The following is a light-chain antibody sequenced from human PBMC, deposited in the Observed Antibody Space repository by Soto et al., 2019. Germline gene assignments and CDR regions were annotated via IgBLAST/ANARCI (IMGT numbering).Light chain of an antibody. CDR2: DAS. CDR1: QSVSSD. CDR3: QQYNEWPPIT. V-gene: IGKV3-15*01. J-gene: IGKJ5*01. Sequence: EIVMTQSPATLSVSPGERATLSCRASQSVSSDLAWYQQKPGQAPRLLIYDASTRATAIPGRFSGSGSGTEFTLTISNLQSEDFSVYYCQQYNEWPPITCGQGTRLEIK.